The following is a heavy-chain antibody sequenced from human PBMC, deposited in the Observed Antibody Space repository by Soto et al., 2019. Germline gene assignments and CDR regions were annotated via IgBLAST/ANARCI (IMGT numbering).Heavy chain of an antibody. Sequence: SETLSLTCAVYGGSFSGYYWSWIRQPPGKGLEWIGEINHSGSTNYNPSLKSRVTISVDTYKKQVSLKLSSVTAADTAVYYCARVGGTYYDFWSGYYARGYFFDYWGQGTVVTVSS. CDR1: GGSFSGYY. CDR2: INHSGST. V-gene: IGHV4-34*01. J-gene: IGHJ4*02. CDR3: ARVGGTYYDFWSGYYARGYFFDY. D-gene: IGHD3-3*01.